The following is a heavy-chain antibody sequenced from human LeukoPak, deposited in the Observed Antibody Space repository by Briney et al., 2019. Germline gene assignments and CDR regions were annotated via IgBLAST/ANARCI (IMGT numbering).Heavy chain of an antibody. Sequence: GGSLRLSCAASGFTFRSSAMSWVRQAPGKGLEWVSAISRDGGTRYYADSVKGRFTTSRDISKNTLFLQMNILRAEDTAVYYCAQEEVPNDYWGQGTLVTVSS. J-gene: IGHJ4*02. CDR3: AQEEVPNDY. V-gene: IGHV3-23*01. D-gene: IGHD1-1*01. CDR2: ISRDGGTR. CDR1: GFTFRSSA.